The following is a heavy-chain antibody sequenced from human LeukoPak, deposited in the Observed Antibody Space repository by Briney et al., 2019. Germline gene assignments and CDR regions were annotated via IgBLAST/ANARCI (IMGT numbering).Heavy chain of an antibody. CDR2: ILYIGTT. V-gene: IGHV4-39*01. J-gene: IGHJ4*02. Sequence: PSETLSLTCTVSGDSTSSSNYYWGWVRQPPGKGLEWIGSILYIGTTYYNPSLKSRLTISVDTSKNQFSLRLNSVTAADTAVYYCARQYSSGWDIFDYWGQGTLVTVSS. CDR3: ARQYSSGWDIFDY. D-gene: IGHD6-19*01. CDR1: GDSTSSSNYY.